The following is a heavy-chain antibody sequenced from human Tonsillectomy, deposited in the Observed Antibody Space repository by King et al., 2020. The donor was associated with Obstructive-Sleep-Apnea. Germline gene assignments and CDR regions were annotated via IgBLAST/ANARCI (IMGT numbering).Heavy chain of an antibody. CDR3: AKGYCTNGVCYSRNPPFDY. D-gene: IGHD2-8*01. V-gene: IGHV3-30*02. CDR2: IRYDGSNK. CDR1: GFTFSSYG. J-gene: IGHJ4*02. Sequence: VQLVESGGGVVQPGRSLRLSCAASGFTFSSYGMHWVRQAPGKGLEWVAFIRYDGSNKYYADSVQGRFTISRDNSKNTLYLQMNSLRAEDTAVYYCAKGYCTNGVCYSRNPPFDYWGQGTLVTVSS.